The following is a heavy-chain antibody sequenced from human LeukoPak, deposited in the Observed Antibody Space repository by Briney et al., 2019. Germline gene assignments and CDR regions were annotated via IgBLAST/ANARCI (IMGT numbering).Heavy chain of an antibody. V-gene: IGHV3-21*05. CDR3: ASPRGIRFGFQH. D-gene: IGHD3-10*01. CDR1: GFTFSSYS. CDR2: ISSSSRDK. J-gene: IGHJ1*01. Sequence: GGSLRLSCGASGFTFSSYSMNWVRQAPGKGLEWISYISSSSRDKYYADSVKGRFTISRDNSKSTLHLQMNSLRTEDTAVYYCASPRGIRFGFQHWGQGTLVTVSS.